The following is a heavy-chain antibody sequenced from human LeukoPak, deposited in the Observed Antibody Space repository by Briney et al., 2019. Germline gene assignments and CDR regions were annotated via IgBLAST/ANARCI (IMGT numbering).Heavy chain of an antibody. CDR1: GFTFSSYS. Sequence: GGSLRLSCAASGFTFSSYSMNWVRQAPGKGLEWVSSISSSSSYIYYADSVKGRFTISRDNAKNSLYLQMNSLRAEGTAVYYCARGYSSGWYDYWGQGTLVTVSS. CDR3: ARGYSSGWYDY. CDR2: ISSSSSYI. D-gene: IGHD6-19*01. J-gene: IGHJ4*02. V-gene: IGHV3-21*01.